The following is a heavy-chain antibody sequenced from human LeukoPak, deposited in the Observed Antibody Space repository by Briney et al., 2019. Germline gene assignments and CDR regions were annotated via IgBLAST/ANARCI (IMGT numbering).Heavy chain of an antibody. CDR3: ARDQNSGDYFDY. D-gene: IGHD6-25*01. Sequence: GGSLRLSCAASGFTFSSYSMNWVRQAPGKGLEWVSYISSSSTIYYADSVKGRFTISRDNAKNSLYLQMNSLRAEDPAVYYCARDQNSGDYFDYWGQGTLVTVSS. J-gene: IGHJ4*02. V-gene: IGHV3-48*01. CDR1: GFTFSSYS. CDR2: ISSSSTI.